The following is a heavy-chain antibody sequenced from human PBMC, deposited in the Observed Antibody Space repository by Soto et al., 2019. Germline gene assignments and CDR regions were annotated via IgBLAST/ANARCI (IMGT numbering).Heavy chain of an antibody. Sequence: SETLSLTCAVYGGSFSGYYWSWIRQPPGKGLEWIVEINHSGSTNYNPSLKSRVTISVDTSKNQFSLKLSSVTAADTAVYYCARGHKGVHGKYYDFWSGYYKGGWFDPWGQGTLVTVS. CDR1: GGSFSGYY. V-gene: IGHV4-34*01. CDR3: ARGHKGVHGKYYDFWSGYYKGGWFDP. J-gene: IGHJ5*02. CDR2: INHSGST. D-gene: IGHD3-3*01.